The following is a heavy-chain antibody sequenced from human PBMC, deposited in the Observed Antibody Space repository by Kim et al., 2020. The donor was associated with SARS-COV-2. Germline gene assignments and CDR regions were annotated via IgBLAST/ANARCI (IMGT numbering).Heavy chain of an antibody. D-gene: IGHD1-26*01. J-gene: IGHJ1*01. CDR1: GFTFSFYA. CDR3: ATDRRSEIAEYFDL. CDR2: ISGSGGRK. Sequence: GGSLRLSCVASGFTFSFYAMAWVRQAPGKGLEWVSLISGSGGRKYYADSVKGRFTISRDNSKNTVTLQMNSLSVEDTARYYCATDRRSEIAEYFDLWGQGIFVTVSS. V-gene: IGHV3-23*01.